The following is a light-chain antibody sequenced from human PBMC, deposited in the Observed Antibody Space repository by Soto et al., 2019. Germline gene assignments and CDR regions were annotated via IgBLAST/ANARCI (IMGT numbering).Light chain of an antibody. CDR2: EVT. V-gene: IGLV2-8*01. CDR3: SSYAGSNNWV. CDR1: SSDVGGYNY. Sequence: QSALTQPPSASGSPGQSVTISCTGTSSDVGGYNYVSWYQQHPGKAPKLMIFEVTKRPSGVPDRFSGSKSGNTASLTVSGLQGEDEADYYCSSYAGSNNWVFGGRTKLTVL. J-gene: IGLJ3*02.